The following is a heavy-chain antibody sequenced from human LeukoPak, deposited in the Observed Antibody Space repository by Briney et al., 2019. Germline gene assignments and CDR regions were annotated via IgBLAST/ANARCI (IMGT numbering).Heavy chain of an antibody. CDR2: ISYDGSNK. J-gene: IGHJ4*02. CDR3: AKDYGGNSGYFDY. D-gene: IGHD4-23*01. V-gene: IGHV3-30*04. Sequence: GGSLRLSCAASGFTFSSYAMHWVRQAPGKGLEWVAVISYDGSNKYYADSVKGRFTISRDNSKNTLYLQMNSLRAEDTAVYYCAKDYGGNSGYFDYWGQGTLVTVSS. CDR1: GFTFSSYA.